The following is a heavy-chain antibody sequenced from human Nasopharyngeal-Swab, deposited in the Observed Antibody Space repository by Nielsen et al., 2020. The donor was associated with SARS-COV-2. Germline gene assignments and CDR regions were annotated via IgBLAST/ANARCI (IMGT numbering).Heavy chain of an antibody. CDR3: VRYTDWHNFDI. D-gene: IGHD3-9*01. J-gene: IGHJ4*02. CDR2: IRKDGGDN. V-gene: IGHV3-7*01. CDR1: GFTLSSFW. Sequence: GGSLRLSCATSGFTLSSFWMTWVRQAPGKGLEWVANIRKDGGDNYYADSVKGRFITSRANANDSVFLQMSSLRAEDTAVDYCVRYTDWHNFDIWGQETLVNVSS.